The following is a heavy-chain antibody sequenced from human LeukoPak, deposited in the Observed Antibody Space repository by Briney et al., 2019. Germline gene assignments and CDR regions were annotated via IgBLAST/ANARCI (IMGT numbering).Heavy chain of an antibody. Sequence: GASVKVSCKASGGTFSSYAISWVRQAPGQGLEWMGRIIPILGIANYAQKFQGRVTITADKSTSTAYMELSGLRSEDTAVYYCARVGAAASVSGAFDIWGQGTMVTVSS. CDR2: IIPILGIA. J-gene: IGHJ3*02. CDR3: ARVGAAASVSGAFDI. CDR1: GGTFSSYA. D-gene: IGHD6-13*01. V-gene: IGHV1-69*04.